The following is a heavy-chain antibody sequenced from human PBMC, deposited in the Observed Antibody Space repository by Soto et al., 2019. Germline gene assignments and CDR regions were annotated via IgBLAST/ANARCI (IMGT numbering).Heavy chain of an antibody. V-gene: IGHV1-69*18. Sequence: VQMVQSGAEVKEPGSSVKVSCTNSGDTFSHYVMSWVRQAPGQGLEWMGSLAPISGSPNYAERFEGRLTIGADAVTITMYMELRSLKYDDTAVYYCASIGVGSRRWGQGTMVTVSS. CDR2: LAPISGSP. CDR3: ASIGVGSRR. J-gene: IGHJ3*01. D-gene: IGHD1-26*01. CDR1: GDTFSHYV.